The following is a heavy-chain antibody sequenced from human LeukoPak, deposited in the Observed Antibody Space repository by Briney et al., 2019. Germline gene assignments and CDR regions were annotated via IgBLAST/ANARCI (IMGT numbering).Heavy chain of an antibody. CDR2: ISGGGDAT. V-gene: IGHV3-23*01. D-gene: IGHD4/OR15-4a*01. CDR3: ARVRPLELTLDY. Sequence: GGSLRLSCAASDFSFITYAMSWVRQAPGKGLEWVSTISGGGDATYYADSVKGRFTISRDNSKNTLYLQMGSLRAEDMAVYYCARVRPLELTLDYWGQGTLVTVSS. J-gene: IGHJ4*02. CDR1: DFSFITYA.